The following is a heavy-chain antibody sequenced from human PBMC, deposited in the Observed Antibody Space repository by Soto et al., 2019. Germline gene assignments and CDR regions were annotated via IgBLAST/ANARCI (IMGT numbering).Heavy chain of an antibody. J-gene: IGHJ6*02. CDR1: GCSISIYY. V-gene: IGHV4-59*01. Sequence: PSETVSLTCTVSGCSISIYYWSWIRQPPGKGLEWIGYIYYSGSTNYNPSLKSRVTISVDTSKNQFSLKLSSVTAADTAVYYCARESSGGIGAAGLNYGMDVWGQGTTVTVSS. CDR3: ARESSGGIGAAGLNYGMDV. CDR2: IYYSGST. D-gene: IGHD6-13*01.